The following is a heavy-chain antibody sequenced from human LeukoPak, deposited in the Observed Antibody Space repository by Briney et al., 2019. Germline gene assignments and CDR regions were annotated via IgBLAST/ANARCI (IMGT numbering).Heavy chain of an antibody. J-gene: IGHJ4*02. Sequence: PSETLSLTCAVYGGSFSGYYWSWIRQPPGKGLEWIEEINHSGSTNYNPSLKSRVTISVDTSKNQFSLKLSSVTAADTAVYYCALGDDFDYWGQGTLVTVSS. CDR1: GGSFSGYY. CDR3: ALGDDFDY. V-gene: IGHV4-34*01. CDR2: INHSGST.